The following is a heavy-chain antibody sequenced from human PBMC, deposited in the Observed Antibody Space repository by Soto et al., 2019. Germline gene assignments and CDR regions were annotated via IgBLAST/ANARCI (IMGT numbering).Heavy chain of an antibody. CDR3: ASRRYDASGYCEY. J-gene: IGHJ4*02. CDR2: VSGNNGAS. V-gene: IGHV1-18*04. Sequence: ASVKVSCKASGYTSADFGISWVRQAPGQGLEWMGWVSGNNGASNPAPKVQGRITMTLDTSTGVSYMALRSLRSDDTAMFYCASRRYDASGYCEYWGQGTLVTSSS. CDR1: GYTSADFG. D-gene: IGHD3-22*01.